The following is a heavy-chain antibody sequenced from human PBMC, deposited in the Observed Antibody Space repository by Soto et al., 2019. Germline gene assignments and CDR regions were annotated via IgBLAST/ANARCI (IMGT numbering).Heavy chain of an antibody. J-gene: IGHJ5*02. CDR3: ARAFRPSSTFTFGGTNWFDP. CDR2: ISSSSSYT. D-gene: IGHD3-16*01. CDR1: GFTFSDYY. V-gene: IGHV3-11*06. Sequence: GGSLRLSCAASGFTFSDYYMSWIRQAPGKGLEWVSYISSSSSYTNYADSVKGRFTISRDNAKNSLYLQMNSLRAEDTAVYYCARAFRPSSTFTFGGTNWFDPWGQGTLVTVSS.